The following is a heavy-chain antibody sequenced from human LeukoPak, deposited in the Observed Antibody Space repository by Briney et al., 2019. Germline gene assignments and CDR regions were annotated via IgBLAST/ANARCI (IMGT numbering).Heavy chain of an antibody. Sequence: SETLPLTCAVYGGSFSGYYWSWIRQTPGKGLEWIGSIYYSGSTYYNPSLKSRVTISVDTSKNQFSLKLSSVTAADTAVYYCARDLESYCTNGVCSSAFDYWGQGTLVTVSS. D-gene: IGHD2-8*01. J-gene: IGHJ4*02. CDR1: GGSFSGYY. V-gene: IGHV4-34*01. CDR2: IYYSGST. CDR3: ARDLESYCTNGVCSSAFDY.